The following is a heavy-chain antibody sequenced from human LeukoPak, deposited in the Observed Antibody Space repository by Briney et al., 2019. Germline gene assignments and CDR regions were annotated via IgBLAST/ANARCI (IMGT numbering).Heavy chain of an antibody. V-gene: IGHV4-34*01. D-gene: IGHD3-16*01. CDR2: INHSGST. CDR3: ARGRRRLDAFDI. CDR1: GGSFSGYY. Sequence: PSETLSLTCAVYGGSFSGYYWSWIRQPPGKGLEWIGGINHSGSTNYNPSLKSRVTISVDTSKNQFSPKLSSVTAADTAVYYCARGRRRLDAFDIWGQGTMVTVSS. J-gene: IGHJ3*02.